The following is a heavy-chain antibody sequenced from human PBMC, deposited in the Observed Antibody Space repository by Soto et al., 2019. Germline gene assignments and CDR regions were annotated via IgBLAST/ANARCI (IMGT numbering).Heavy chain of an antibody. J-gene: IGHJ3*02. D-gene: IGHD6-25*01. V-gene: IGHV3-74*01. CDR2: VTPDGRST. CDR3: TTLSSAVSYSAFYI. CDR1: GFSFSNYW. Sequence: EVQLVESGGGLVQPGGSLRLSCAASGFSFSNYWVHWVRHAPGKGLVWVSRVTPDGRSTSYADSVKGRFTVSRDNAKNKGSLEMNSLRVEYTAVYYCTTLSSAVSYSAFYIWGQGTVIIVSS.